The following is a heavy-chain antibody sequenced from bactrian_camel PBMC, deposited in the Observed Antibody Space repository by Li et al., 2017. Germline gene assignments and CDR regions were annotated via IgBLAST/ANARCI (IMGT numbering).Heavy chain of an antibody. CDR3: AKAPYYGDYGGY. J-gene: IGHJ4*01. CDR1: GFTFRSYD. V-gene: IGHV3S40*01. D-gene: IGHD4*01. Sequence: DVQLVESGGDLVQPGGSLRLSCSASGFTFRSYDMAWVRQAPGKGLEWVSLIISEMSGGKTYYADSVKGRFTISRDTAKNTLNLQLNSLKTEDTAMYYCAKAPYYGDYGGYWGQGTQVTVS. CDR2: IISEMSGGKT.